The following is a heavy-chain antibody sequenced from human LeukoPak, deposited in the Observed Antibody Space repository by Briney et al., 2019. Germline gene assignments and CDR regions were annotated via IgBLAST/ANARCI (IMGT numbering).Heavy chain of an antibody. V-gene: IGHV3-30*03. CDR3: ARETTVIKKIDY. CDR2: ISYDGSNK. D-gene: IGHD4-17*01. J-gene: IGHJ4*02. Sequence: GASVKVSCKASGYTFTSYGISWVRQAPGKGLEWVAVISYDGSNKYYADSVKGRFTISRDNAKNSLYLQMNSLRDEDTAIYYCARETTVIKKIDYWGQGTLVTVSS. CDR1: GYTFTSYG.